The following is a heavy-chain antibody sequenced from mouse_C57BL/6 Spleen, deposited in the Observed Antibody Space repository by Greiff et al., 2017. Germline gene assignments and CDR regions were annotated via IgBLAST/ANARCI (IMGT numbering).Heavy chain of an antibody. CDR3: AREGLGEAMDY. V-gene: IGHV5-16*01. D-gene: IGHD4-1*01. CDR2: INYDGSST. CDR1: GFTFSDYY. Sequence: EVQVVESEGGLVQPGSSMKLSCTASGFTFSDYYMAWVRQVPEKGLEWVANINYDGSSTYYLDSLKSRFIISRDNAKNILYLQMSSLKSEDTATYYCAREGLGEAMDYWGQGTSVTVSS. J-gene: IGHJ4*01.